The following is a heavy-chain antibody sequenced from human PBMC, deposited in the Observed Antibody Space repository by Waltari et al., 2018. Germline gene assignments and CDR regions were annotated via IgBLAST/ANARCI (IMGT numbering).Heavy chain of an antibody. CDR2: ITGGGTT. Sequence: DVQLVESGGGLIQPGGSLRLSCAASGITVSSNYINWVRQAQGRGLEWVSLITGGGTTYYADSVKGRFTISRDNTKNTFYLQMNSLRADDTAVYFCARDRGYYDNSGSPIGGMHYWGQGTLVTVSS. D-gene: IGHD3-22*01. V-gene: IGHV3-53*01. J-gene: IGHJ4*02. CDR3: ARDRGYYDNSGSPIGGMHY. CDR1: GITVSSNY.